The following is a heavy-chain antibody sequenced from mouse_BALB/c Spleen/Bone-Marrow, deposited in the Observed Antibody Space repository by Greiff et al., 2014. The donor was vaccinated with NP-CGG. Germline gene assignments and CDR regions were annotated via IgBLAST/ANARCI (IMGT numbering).Heavy chain of an antibody. CDR3: ARRGGEKDYFDY. CDR2: ITSGGRYT. CDR1: GFTFSSYG. J-gene: IGHJ2*01. V-gene: IGHV5-6*01. Sequence: EVQRVESGEDLVKSGGSLKLSCAASGFTFSSYGMSWVRQTLDKRLEWVATITSGGRYTYYPDSVKGRFTISRDNAKNTLYLQMSSLKSEDTAMYYCARRGGEKDYFDYWGQGTTLTVSS.